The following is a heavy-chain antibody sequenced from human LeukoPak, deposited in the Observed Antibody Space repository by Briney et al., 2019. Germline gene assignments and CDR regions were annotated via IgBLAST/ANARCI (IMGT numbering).Heavy chain of an antibody. CDR3: ASLDWNDAQNDY. V-gene: IGHV3-9*01. D-gene: IGHD1-1*01. CDR2: INWNSGSI. J-gene: IGHJ4*02. Sequence: GGSLRLSCAASGFIFNDYAMHWVRQAPGKGLEWVSGINWNSGSIGYADSVKGRFTISRDNSKNTLYLQMNSLRAEDTAVYYCASLDWNDAQNDYWGQGTLVTVSS. CDR1: GFIFNDYA.